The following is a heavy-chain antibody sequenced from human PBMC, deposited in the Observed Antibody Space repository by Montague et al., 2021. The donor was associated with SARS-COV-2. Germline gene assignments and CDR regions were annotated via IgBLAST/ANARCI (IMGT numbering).Heavy chain of an antibody. CDR1: GGSISSSNYY. CDR3: ARGTYTSGWFQQLDY. D-gene: IGHD6-19*01. J-gene: IGHJ4*02. V-gene: IGHV4-39*01. Sequence: SETLSLTCTVSGGSISSSNYYWGWIRPPPGKGLEWIGCIYYSGTTYYNLSLQSRVTISVDTSKKQFSLKMSSVTAADTAVYDCARGTYTSGWFQQLDYWGQGALVTVSS. CDR2: IYYSGTT.